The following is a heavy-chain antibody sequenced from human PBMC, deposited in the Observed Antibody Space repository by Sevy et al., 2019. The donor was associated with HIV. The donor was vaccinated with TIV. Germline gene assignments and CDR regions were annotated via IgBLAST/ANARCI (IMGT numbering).Heavy chain of an antibody. J-gene: IGHJ4*02. CDR3: ARGDYGSRIYIDY. CDR1: GGSFSGYY. V-gene: IGHV4-34*01. Sequence: SETLSLTCAVYGGSFSGYYWSWIRQPPGKGLEWLGEIYHSGSTNYNPSLKSRITIYLDTSKNQFSLNLNSVTAADTAVYYCARGDYGSRIYIDYWGQGTLVTVSS. D-gene: IGHD3-10*01. CDR2: IYHSGST.